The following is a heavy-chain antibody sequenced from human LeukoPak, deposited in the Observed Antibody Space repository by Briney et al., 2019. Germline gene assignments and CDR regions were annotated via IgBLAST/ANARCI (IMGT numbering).Heavy chain of an antibody. D-gene: IGHD1-1*01. J-gene: IGHJ5*02. V-gene: IGHV3-7*01. CDR3: ARVDSTTRRGWFDP. CDR2: IKQDGSEK. Sequence: GGSLRLSCAASGFTFSSYWMSWVRQAPGKGLEWVANIKQDGSEKYYVDSVKGRFTISRDNAKNSLYQQMNSLRAEDTAVYYCARVDSTTRRGWFDPWGQGTLVTVSS. CDR1: GFTFSSYW.